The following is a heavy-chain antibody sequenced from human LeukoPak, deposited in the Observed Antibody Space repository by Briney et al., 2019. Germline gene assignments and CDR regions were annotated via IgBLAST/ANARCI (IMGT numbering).Heavy chain of an antibody. V-gene: IGHV1-2*02. D-gene: IGHD5-24*01. Sequence: ASVKVSCKASGYTFTGYYMHWVRQAPGQGLEWMGWINPNSGGTNYAPRFQDRVIMTRDTSITTAYMELTSLRSDDTAVYYCSRDTTMARWFDPWGQGTLVTVSS. CDR2: INPNSGGT. CDR1: GYTFTGYY. J-gene: IGHJ5*02. CDR3: SRDTTMARWFDP.